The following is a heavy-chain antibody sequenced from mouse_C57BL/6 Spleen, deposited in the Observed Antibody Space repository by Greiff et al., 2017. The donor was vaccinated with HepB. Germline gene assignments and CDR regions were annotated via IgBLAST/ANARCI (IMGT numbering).Heavy chain of an antibody. CDR1: GYTFTSYW. CDR3: AREGVGYYGSSTDWYFDV. Sequence: VQLQQPGAELVKPGASVKMSCKASGYTFTSYWITWVKQRPGQGLEWIGDIYPGSGSTNYNEKFKSKATLTVDTSSSTAYRQLSSLTSEDSAVYYCAREGVGYYGSSTDWYFDVWGTGTTVTVSS. CDR2: IYPGSGST. J-gene: IGHJ1*03. V-gene: IGHV1-55*01. D-gene: IGHD1-1*01.